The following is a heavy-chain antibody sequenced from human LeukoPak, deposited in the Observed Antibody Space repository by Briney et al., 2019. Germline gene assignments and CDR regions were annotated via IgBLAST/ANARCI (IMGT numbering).Heavy chain of an antibody. J-gene: IGHJ5*02. CDR2: ISWNSGSI. CDR3: AKDTAQVFEGFDP. Sequence: PGRSLRLSCAASGFTFDDYAMHWVRQAPGKGLEWVSGISWNSGSIGYADSVKGRFTISRDNAKNSLYLQMNSLRAEDTALYYCAKDTAQVFEGFDPWGQGTLVTVSS. D-gene: IGHD1-14*01. V-gene: IGHV3-9*01. CDR1: GFTFDDYA.